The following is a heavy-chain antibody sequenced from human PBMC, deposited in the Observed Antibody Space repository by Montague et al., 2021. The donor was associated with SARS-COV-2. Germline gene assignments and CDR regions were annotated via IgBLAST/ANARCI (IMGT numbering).Heavy chain of an antibody. Sequence: SLRLSCAASGFTFDDYAMHWVRQAPGKGLEWVSGISWNSGSIGYADSVKGRFTISRDNAKNSLYLQMNSLRAEDTALYYCATGAAAAFYYYGMDVWGQGTTVTVSS. D-gene: IGHD6-13*01. CDR2: ISWNSGSI. CDR3: ATGAAAAFYYYGMDV. J-gene: IGHJ6*02. V-gene: IGHV3-9*01. CDR1: GFTFDDYA.